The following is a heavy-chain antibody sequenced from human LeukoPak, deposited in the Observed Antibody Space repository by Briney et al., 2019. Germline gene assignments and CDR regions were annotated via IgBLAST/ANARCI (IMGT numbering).Heavy chain of an antibody. V-gene: IGHV3-23*01. D-gene: IGHD6-19*01. Sequence: GGSLRLSCAASGFTFSSYAIKWVRQAPGPGLEWVSAISGSGDSTFYAGSAKGRFTISRDNSKNTLYLQMNSLRAEDTAVYYCAKTPHGYSSGWNYFDSWGQGALVTVSS. CDR1: GFTFSSYA. J-gene: IGHJ4*02. CDR2: ISGSGDST. CDR3: AKTPHGYSSGWNYFDS.